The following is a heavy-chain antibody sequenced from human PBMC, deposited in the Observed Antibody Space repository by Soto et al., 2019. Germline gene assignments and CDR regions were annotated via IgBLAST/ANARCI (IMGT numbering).Heavy chain of an antibody. J-gene: IGHJ6*02. V-gene: IGHV1-18*01. CDR1: GFTFNSYG. CDR3: ARRVVTPPYYYGMDV. D-gene: IGHD2-21*02. CDR2: ISAYNGNT. Sequence: VSVKVSCKASGFTFNSYGISWVRQAPGQGLEWMGRISAYNGNTNYAQKLQGRVTMTTDTSTSTAYMELRSLRSDDTAVYYCARRVVTPPYYYGMDVWGQGTTVTVSS.